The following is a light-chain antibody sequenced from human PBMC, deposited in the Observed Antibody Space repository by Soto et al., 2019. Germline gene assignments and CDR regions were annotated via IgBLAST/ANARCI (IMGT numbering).Light chain of an antibody. V-gene: IGLV2-14*01. CDR3: SSYTLGGVV. Sequence: QSALTQPASVSGSPGQSIAISCTGTSSDVGGYNYVSWYQHHPGKAPKLMIYEVTNRPSGVSNRFSGSKSGNTASLTISGLQAEDEADYYCSSYTLGGVVFGGGTQLTVL. CDR1: SSDVGGYNY. CDR2: EVT. J-gene: IGLJ2*01.